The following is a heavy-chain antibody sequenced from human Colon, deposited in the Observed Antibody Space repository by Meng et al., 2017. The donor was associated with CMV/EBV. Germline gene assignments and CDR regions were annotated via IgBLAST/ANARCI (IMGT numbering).Heavy chain of an antibody. Sequence: GESLKISCAASGFSFRTYEIHWVRQAPGKGLEWVAVTSYDASDKTYADSVKGRFTVSRDNSKNTAFLQMNNLRLEDTAVYYCARELGASESLAYWGQGALVTVSS. V-gene: IGHV3-30*04. D-gene: IGHD1-26*01. CDR3: ARELGASESLAY. CDR1: GFSFRTYE. J-gene: IGHJ4*02. CDR2: TSYDASDK.